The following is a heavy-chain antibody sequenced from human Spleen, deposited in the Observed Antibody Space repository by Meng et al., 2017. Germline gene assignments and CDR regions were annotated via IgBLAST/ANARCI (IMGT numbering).Heavy chain of an antibody. D-gene: IGHD1-7*01. CDR2: MNPNSGNT. V-gene: IGHV1-8*01. Sequence: QVQLVQSGPEVKKPGASVKVSCKASGYTFTSYEINWVRQATGQGLEWMGWMNPNSGNTGYAEKFQGRVTMTRNTSISTAYMELSSLRSDDTAVYYCARAPQLELGTAGIYFDYWGQGTLVTVSS. CDR3: ARAPQLELGTAGIYFDY. CDR1: GYTFTSYE. J-gene: IGHJ4*02.